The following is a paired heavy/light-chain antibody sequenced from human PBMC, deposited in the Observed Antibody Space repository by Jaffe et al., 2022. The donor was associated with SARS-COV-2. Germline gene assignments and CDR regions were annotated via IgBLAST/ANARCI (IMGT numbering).Light chain of an antibody. CDR1: NSNIGIHY. CDR3: ATWDDSLSGPV. CDR2: RSD. V-gene: IGLV1-47*01. J-gene: IGLJ3*02. Sequence: QSVLTQPPSASGTPGQRVTISCSGSNSNIGIHYVYWYQQLPGAAPRLLIYRSDQRPSGVPDRFSGSKSGTLASLAISGLRSEDEADYYCATWDDSLSGPVFGGGTKLTVL.
Heavy chain of an antibody. CDR1: GFTFSDYY. Sequence: QAQLVESGGGLVKPGGSLRLSCAASGFTFSDYYMNWIRQAPGKGLEWISYISTSSSYTKYADSVKGRFTISRDDAENSLYLQMDSLTVEDTAVYFCARDLQAYCTGSNCYPRGGNWFDPWGQGTLVTVSS. J-gene: IGHJ5*02. CDR2: ISTSSSYT. V-gene: IGHV3-11*06. CDR3: ARDLQAYCTGSNCYPRGGNWFDP. D-gene: IGHD2-15*01.